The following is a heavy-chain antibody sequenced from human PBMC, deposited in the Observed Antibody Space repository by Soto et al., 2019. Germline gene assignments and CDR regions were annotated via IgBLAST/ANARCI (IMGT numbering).Heavy chain of an antibody. V-gene: IGHV3-23*01. CDR1: GFTFSSYA. J-gene: IGHJ4*02. CDR3: VKDIYGFGVFVAATVQFDH. D-gene: IGHD2-15*01. Sequence: EVQLLESGGGLVQPGGSLRLSCAASGFTFSSYAMSWVRQAPGKGLEWVSGISGDSARKMYADAVKGRFTISRDNSKNTLYLQINSLRAEDTALYYCVKDIYGFGVFVAATVQFDHWGQGTLVTVSS. CDR2: ISGDSARK.